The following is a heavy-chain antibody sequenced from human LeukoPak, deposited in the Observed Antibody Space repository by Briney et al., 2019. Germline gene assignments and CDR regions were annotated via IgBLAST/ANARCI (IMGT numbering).Heavy chain of an antibody. CDR1: SGSINNHY. J-gene: IGHJ4*02. Sequence: SETLSLTCIVSSGSINNHYWSWIRQPPGKGLEWIGYIYNSWNTNYNPSLQSQVTISMDASRKQFSLNLTSVTAADTAVYYCARDQIGYGLDYWGQGTLVTVSS. V-gene: IGHV4-59*11. D-gene: IGHD5-18*01. CDR3: ARDQIGYGLDY. CDR2: IYNSWNT.